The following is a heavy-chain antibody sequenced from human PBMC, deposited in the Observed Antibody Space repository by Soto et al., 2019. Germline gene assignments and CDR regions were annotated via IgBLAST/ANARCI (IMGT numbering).Heavy chain of an antibody. CDR1: GYTFTSYG. D-gene: IGHD2-2*02. J-gene: IGHJ4*02. CDR3: AKGTTVPAAIAY. V-gene: IGHV1-18*01. Sequence: ASVKVSCKASGYTFTSYGISWVRQAPGQGLEWMGWISAYNGNTNYAQKLQGRVTITRDTSASTAYMELSSLRSEDTAVYYCAKGTTVPAAIAYWGQGTLVTVSS. CDR2: ISAYNGNT.